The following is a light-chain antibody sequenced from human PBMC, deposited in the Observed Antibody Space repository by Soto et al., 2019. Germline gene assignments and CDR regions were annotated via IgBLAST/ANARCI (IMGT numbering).Light chain of an antibody. CDR3: CSYAGTLV. CDR2: EVS. J-gene: IGLJ2*01. Sequence: QSALTQPASVSGSPGQSITISCTGTSSDVGSYNLVSWYQQRPGKAPKLMIYEVSKRPSGVSNRFSGSKSGNTASLTISGLQAEDEADYYCCSYAGTLVFGGGTKVTVL. CDR1: SSDVGSYNL. V-gene: IGLV2-23*02.